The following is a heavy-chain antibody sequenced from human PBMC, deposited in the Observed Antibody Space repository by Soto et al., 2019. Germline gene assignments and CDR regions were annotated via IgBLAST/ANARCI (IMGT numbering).Heavy chain of an antibody. Sequence: VQLVQSGAEVKKPGASVRVSCEASGYTFTSYGISWVRQAPGQGLEWMGWISVYSGRSNYAQKLQGRVTMTTDRSTPAVYMELRSLRSADTAVYYCARASGGLAVPDYHYYAMDVWGQGTTVTVS. V-gene: IGHV1-18*04. CDR2: ISVYSGRS. D-gene: IGHD6-19*01. CDR1: GYTFTSYG. J-gene: IGHJ6*02. CDR3: ARASGGLAVPDYHYYAMDV.